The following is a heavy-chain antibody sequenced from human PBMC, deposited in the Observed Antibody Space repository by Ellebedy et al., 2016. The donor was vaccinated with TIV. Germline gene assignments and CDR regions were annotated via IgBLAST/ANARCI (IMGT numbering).Heavy chain of an antibody. CDR3: ARDDSSGYYVY. CDR2: IYYSGST. Sequence: MPSETLSLTCTVSGGSISSYYWSWIRQPPGKGLEWIGYIYYSGSTNYNPSLKSRVTISVDTSKNQFSLKLSSVTAADTAVYYCARDDSSGYYVYWGQGTLVTVSS. D-gene: IGHD3-22*01. CDR1: GGSISSYY. V-gene: IGHV4-59*12. J-gene: IGHJ4*02.